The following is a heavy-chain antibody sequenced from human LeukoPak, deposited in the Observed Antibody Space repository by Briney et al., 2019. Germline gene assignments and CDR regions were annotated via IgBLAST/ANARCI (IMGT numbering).Heavy chain of an antibody. V-gene: IGHV3-21*01. CDR1: GFTFSSYS. D-gene: IGHD6-6*01. CDR2: ISSSSSYI. J-gene: IGHJ4*02. Sequence: GGSLRLSCAASGFTFSSYSMNWVRQPPGKGLEWVSSISSSSSYIYYADSVKGRFTISRDNAKNSLYLQMNSLRAEDTAVYYCARAAAARREFDYWGQGTLVTVSS. CDR3: ARAAAARREFDY.